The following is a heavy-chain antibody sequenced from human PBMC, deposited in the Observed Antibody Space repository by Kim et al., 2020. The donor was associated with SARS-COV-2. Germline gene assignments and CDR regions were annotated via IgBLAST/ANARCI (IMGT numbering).Heavy chain of an antibody. CDR2: ISAYNGNR. CDR3: VRDLGTDDDYVFFDF. CDR1: GYTFSSYG. Sequence: ASVKVSCKASGYTFSSYGISWVRQAPGQGLEWMGWISAYNGNRNYAQKFQGRVTMTSDTPTSTAYMEVRSLRSDDTAVYYCVRDLGTDDDYVFFDFWGQGTLVTVSS. J-gene: IGHJ4*02. D-gene: IGHD4-17*01. V-gene: IGHV1-18*04.